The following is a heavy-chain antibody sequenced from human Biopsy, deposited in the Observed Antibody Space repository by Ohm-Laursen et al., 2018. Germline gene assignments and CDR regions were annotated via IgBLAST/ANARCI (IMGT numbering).Heavy chain of an antibody. J-gene: IGHJ5*02. CDR3: ARDRDRRGWFDP. CDR1: GGSLSSYS. Sequence: TLSLTCTVSGGSLSSYSWSWIRQPAGKGLEWIGQIYTSGITNYNPSLKSRVTMSVDTSKNKFSLRVISVTAADTAVYYCARDRDRRGWFDPWGQGTLVTVSS. D-gene: IGHD1-14*01. CDR2: IYTSGIT. V-gene: IGHV4-4*07.